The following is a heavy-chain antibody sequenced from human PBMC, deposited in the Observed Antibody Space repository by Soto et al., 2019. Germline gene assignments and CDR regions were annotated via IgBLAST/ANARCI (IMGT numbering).Heavy chain of an antibody. V-gene: IGHV1-69*04. Sequence: SVKVSCKASGGTFSSYTISWVRQAPGQGLEWMGRIIPILGIANYAQKFQGRVTITADKSTSTAYMELSSLRSEDTAVYYCARERGEYSSSSPPGWFDPWGQGTLVTVSS. D-gene: IGHD6-6*01. CDR1: GGTFSSYT. CDR3: ARERGEYSSSSPPGWFDP. CDR2: IIPILGIA. J-gene: IGHJ5*02.